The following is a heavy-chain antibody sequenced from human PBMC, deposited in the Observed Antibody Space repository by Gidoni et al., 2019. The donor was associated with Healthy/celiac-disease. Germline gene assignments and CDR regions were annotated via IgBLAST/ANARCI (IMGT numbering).Heavy chain of an antibody. J-gene: IGHJ5*02. V-gene: IGHV4-4*02. CDR1: GGSIRSSNW. CDR2: IYHSGST. CDR3: ARRRIAARMPKTLNWFDP. Sequence: QVQMQESGAGLVKPSGTLSLTCAVYGGSIRSSNWWSWVRQPPGKGLEWIGYIYHSGSTHYNPSLKRRVTISVDKSKNQFSLKLSSVTAADTAVYYCARRRIAARMPKTLNWFDPWVQGTLVTVSS. D-gene: IGHD6-6*01.